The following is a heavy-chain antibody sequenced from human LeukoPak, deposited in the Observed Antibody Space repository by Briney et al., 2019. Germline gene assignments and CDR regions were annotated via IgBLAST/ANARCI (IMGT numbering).Heavy chain of an antibody. J-gene: IGHJ4*02. CDR2: IGIDSGNT. D-gene: IGHD5-24*01. V-gene: IGHV3-11*06. CDR3: ARDYKYAFDN. CDR1: GFTFSDYS. Sequence: GGSLRLSCAASGFTFSDYSMSWVRQAPGKGLEWISYIGIDSGNTNYADSVKGRFTISGDKAKNSLYLQMNSLRVEDTAVYYCARDYKYAFDNWGQGTLVTVSS.